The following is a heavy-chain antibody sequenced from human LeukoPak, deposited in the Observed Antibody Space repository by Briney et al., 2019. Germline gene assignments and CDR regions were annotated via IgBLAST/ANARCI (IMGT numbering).Heavy chain of an antibody. J-gene: IGHJ4*02. CDR1: GYSISSGYY. CDR2: IYHSGST. V-gene: IGHV4-38-2*01. Sequence: PSETLSLTCAVSGYSISSGYYWGWIRQPPGKGLEWIGSIYHSGSTYYNPSLESRVTISVDTSKNQFSLKLSSVTAADTAVYYCARHLYDFWSKTVYYFDYWGQGTLVTVSS. D-gene: IGHD3-3*01. CDR3: ARHLYDFWSKTVYYFDY.